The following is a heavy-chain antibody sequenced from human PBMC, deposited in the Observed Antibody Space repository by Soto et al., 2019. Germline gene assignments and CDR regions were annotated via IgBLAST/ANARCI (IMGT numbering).Heavy chain of an antibody. V-gene: IGHV3-48*01. CDR3: TREGDGSGFFSDF. CDR2: ISGRSNTI. CDR1: GFSFSDYN. J-gene: IGHJ4*02. Sequence: PGGSLRLSCAASGFSFSDYNMNWVRQAPGKGLEWVSFISGRSNTIYYADSVKGRFTISRDNAKNSLYLLMNSLRAEDTAVYYCTREGDGSGFFSDFWGQGA. D-gene: IGHD3-22*01.